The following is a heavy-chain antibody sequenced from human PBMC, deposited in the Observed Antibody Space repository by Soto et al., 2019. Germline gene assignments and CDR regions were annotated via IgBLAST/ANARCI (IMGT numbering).Heavy chain of an antibody. D-gene: IGHD3-3*01. J-gene: IGHJ5*02. CDR2: ISAYNGNT. Sequence: QVLLVQSGGEVRQPGASVKVSCKASGYTFSSYGISWVRQAPGQGLGWMGWISAYNGNTKYAQNLQGRDTLTTDTSTTTAYMELRSLRFDDTAVYFCARGADFWSGYRWFDPWGQGTLVTVSS. CDR3: ARGADFWSGYRWFDP. V-gene: IGHV1-18*01. CDR1: GYTFSSYG.